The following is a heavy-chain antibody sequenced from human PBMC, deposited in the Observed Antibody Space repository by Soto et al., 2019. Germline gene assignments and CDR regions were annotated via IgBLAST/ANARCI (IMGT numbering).Heavy chain of an antibody. CDR3: ARDRRGSGWYDYFDY. D-gene: IGHD6-19*01. CDR2: IWYDGSNE. Sequence: QVQLVESGGGVVQPGRSLRLSCAASGFTFSSYGMHWVRQAPGKGLEWVAVIWYDGSNENYADSVKGRFTISRDNSKNTLYLPMNSLRAEDTALYYCARDRRGSGWYDYFDYWGQGTLVTVSS. CDR1: GFTFSSYG. V-gene: IGHV3-33*01. J-gene: IGHJ4*02.